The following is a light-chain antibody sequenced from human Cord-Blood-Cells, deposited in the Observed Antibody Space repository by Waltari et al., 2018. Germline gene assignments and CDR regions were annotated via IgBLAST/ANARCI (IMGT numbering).Light chain of an antibody. CDR3: QSYDSSNHVV. V-gene: IGLV6-57*01. CDR1: SGSIASNY. CDR2: EDN. J-gene: IGLJ2*01. Sequence: NFMLTQPHSVSESPGKTVTISCTRSSGSIASNYVQWYQQRPGSSPTTVIYEDNQRPAGVPDRVAGSIDSSSNSASRTISGLKTEDEADYYCQSYDSSNHVVFGGGTKLTVL.